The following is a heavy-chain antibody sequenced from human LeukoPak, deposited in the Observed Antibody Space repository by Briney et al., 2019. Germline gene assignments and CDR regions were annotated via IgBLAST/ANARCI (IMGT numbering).Heavy chain of an antibody. J-gene: IGHJ6*02. D-gene: IGHD3-3*01. CDR3: ASYDFWSGYRSTMDV. CDR1: GFTVSSNY. V-gene: IGHV3-53*01. Sequence: PGGSLRLSCAASGFTVSSNYMSWVRQAPGKGLEWVSVIYSGGSTYYADSVKGRFTISRDNSKNTLYLQMNSLRAEDTAVYYCASYDFWSGYRSTMDVWGQGTTVTVSS. CDR2: IYSGGST.